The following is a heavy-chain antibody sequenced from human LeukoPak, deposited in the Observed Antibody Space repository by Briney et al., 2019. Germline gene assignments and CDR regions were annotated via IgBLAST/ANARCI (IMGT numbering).Heavy chain of an antibody. CDR1: GGTFSSYT. Sequence: ASVKVSCKASGGTFSSYTISWARQAPGQGLEWMGRIIPILGIANYAQKFQGRVTITADKSTSTAYMELSSLRSEDTAVYYCARDSALGAYSSSWYVFDIWGQGTMVTVSS. CDR2: IIPILGIA. CDR3: ARDSALGAYSSSWYVFDI. V-gene: IGHV1-69*04. J-gene: IGHJ3*02. D-gene: IGHD6-13*01.